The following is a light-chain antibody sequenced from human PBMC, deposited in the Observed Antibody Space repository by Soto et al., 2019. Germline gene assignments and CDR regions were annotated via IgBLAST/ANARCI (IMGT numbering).Light chain of an antibody. Sequence: EIVLTQSPGTLSLSPWERATLSCRASQSVSSSYLAWYQQKPGQAPRLLIYGASSRTTGIPDRFSGSGSGTDFTLTISRLEPEDFAMYYCQQCGGSPTFGQGTKVDIK. CDR2: GAS. CDR3: QQCGGSPT. V-gene: IGKV3-20*01. J-gene: IGKJ1*01. CDR1: QSVSSSY.